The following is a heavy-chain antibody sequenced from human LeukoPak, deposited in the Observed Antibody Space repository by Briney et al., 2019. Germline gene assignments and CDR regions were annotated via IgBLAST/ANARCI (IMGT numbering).Heavy chain of an antibody. CDR1: GFTFSSYS. CDR3: ARLVSVYGSRQI. D-gene: IGHD3-10*01. Sequence: GGPLRLSCAASGFTFSSYSMNWVRQAPGKGLEWVSSISSSSSYIYYADSVKGRFTISRDNAKNSLYLQMNSLRAEDTAVYYCARLVSVYGSRQIWGQGTLVTVSS. CDR2: ISSSSSYI. V-gene: IGHV3-21*01. J-gene: IGHJ4*02.